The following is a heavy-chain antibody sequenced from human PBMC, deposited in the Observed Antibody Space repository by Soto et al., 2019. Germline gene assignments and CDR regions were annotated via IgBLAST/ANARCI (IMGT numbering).Heavy chain of an antibody. CDR1: GGSISSSSYY. J-gene: IGHJ4*02. V-gene: IGHV4-39*01. D-gene: IGHD1-1*01. Sequence: QLQLQESGPGLVKPSETLSLTCTVSGGSISSSSYYWGWIRQPPGKGLEWIGSIYYSGSTYYNPSLKSRVTMSVDTSKNQFSLKLSSVTAADTAVYYCARRSRERRGFDYWGQGTLVTVSS. CDR2: IYYSGST. CDR3: ARRSRERRGFDY.